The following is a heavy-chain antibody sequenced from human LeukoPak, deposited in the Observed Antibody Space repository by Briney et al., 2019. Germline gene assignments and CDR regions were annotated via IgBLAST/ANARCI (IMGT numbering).Heavy chain of an antibody. CDR3: AKDFYSQGSTSCPFDY. D-gene: IGHD2-2*01. Sequence: GGSLRLSCAASGFTSSSYAMSWVRQAPGKGLEWVSAISGSGGSTYYADSVKGRFTISRDNSKNTLYLQMNSLRAEDTAVYYCAKDFYSQGSTSCPFDYWGQGTLVTVSS. CDR1: GFTSSSYA. V-gene: IGHV3-23*01. CDR2: ISGSGGST. J-gene: IGHJ4*02.